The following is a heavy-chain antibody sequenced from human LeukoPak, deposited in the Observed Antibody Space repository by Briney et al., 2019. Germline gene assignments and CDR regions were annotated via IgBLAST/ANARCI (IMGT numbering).Heavy chain of an antibody. J-gene: IGHJ3*02. Sequence: GRSLRLSCAASGFTFSSYAMHWVRQAPGKGLEWVAVISYDGSNKYYADSVKGRFTISRDNSKNTLYLQMNSLRAEDTALYYCAKDEIVGATGAFDIWGQGTMVTVSS. D-gene: IGHD1-26*01. V-gene: IGHV3-30-3*01. CDR1: GFTFSSYA. CDR3: AKDEIVGATGAFDI. CDR2: ISYDGSNK.